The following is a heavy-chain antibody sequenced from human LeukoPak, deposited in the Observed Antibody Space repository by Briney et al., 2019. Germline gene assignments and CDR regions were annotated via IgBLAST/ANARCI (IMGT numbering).Heavy chain of an antibody. Sequence: PGGSLRLSCAASRLSFSDTYMSWIRQAPGKGLEWITYIATGGYTLDYADSVRGRFTVSRDNAKNSLYLQMNSLRVEDTAVYYCATSSFYGQLWGQGTLVTVSS. V-gene: IGHV3-11*01. CDR3: ATSSFYGQL. J-gene: IGHJ1*01. CDR1: RLSFSDTY. D-gene: IGHD2/OR15-2a*01. CDR2: IATGGYTL.